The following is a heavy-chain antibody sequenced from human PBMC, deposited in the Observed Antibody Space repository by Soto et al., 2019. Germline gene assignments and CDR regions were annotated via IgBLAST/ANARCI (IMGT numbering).Heavy chain of an antibody. J-gene: IGHJ4*02. CDR1: GCSVSSGSYY. CDR2: IYYSGST. D-gene: IGHD6-13*01. Sequence: SETLSLTCTFSGCSVSSGSYYWSWIRQPPGKGLEWIGYIYYSGSTNYNPSLKSRVTISVDTSKNQFSLKLSSVTAADTAVYYCARDSSSWSLGGYWGQGTLVTVSS. CDR3: ARDSSSWSLGGY. V-gene: IGHV4-61*01.